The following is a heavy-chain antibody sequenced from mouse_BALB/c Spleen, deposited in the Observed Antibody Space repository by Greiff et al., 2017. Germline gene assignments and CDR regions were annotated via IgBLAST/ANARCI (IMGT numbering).Heavy chain of an antibody. D-gene: IGHD2-4*01. J-gene: IGHJ1*01. CDR3: VRDRDYYGYFDV. V-gene: IGHV2-9-2*01. CDR1: GFSLTSYD. Sequence: QVQLQQSGPGLVAPSQSLSITCTVSGFSLTSYDISWIRQPPGKGLEWLGVIWTGGGTNYNSAFMSRLSISKDNSKSQVFLKMNSLQTDDTAIYYCVRDRDYYGYFDVWGAGTTVTVSS. CDR2: IWTGGGT.